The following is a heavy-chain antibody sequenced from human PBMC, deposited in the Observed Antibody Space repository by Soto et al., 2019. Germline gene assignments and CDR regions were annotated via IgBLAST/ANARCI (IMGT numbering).Heavy chain of an antibody. J-gene: IGHJ4*02. D-gene: IGHD2-2*01. CDR2: ICYSGST. Sequence: SETLSLTCAVSGGSISSYYWMWSRRPPGGGVVGIAYICYSGSTEYNPSLKSRVTISVDTSKNQFSLKLSSVTAADTAVYYCARAGRDIVVVPAAPGPYYFDYWGQGTLVTVSS. CDR3: ARAGRDIVVVPAAPGPYYFDY. V-gene: IGHV4-59*12. CDR1: GGSISSYY.